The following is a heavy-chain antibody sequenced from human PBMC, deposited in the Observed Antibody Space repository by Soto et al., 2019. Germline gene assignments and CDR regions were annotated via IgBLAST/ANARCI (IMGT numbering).Heavy chain of an antibody. Sequence: GESLKISCKGSGYSFTKYWISWVRQMPGKGLEWMGRIDPSDSYINYSPSFQGHVTISADKSINTAYLQWSSLRASDTAIYYCARHYICRGGDCYYYGMDVWGHGTLVTSP. V-gene: IGHV5-10-1*01. D-gene: IGHD3-16*01. CDR3: ARHYICRGGDCYYYGMDV. J-gene: IGHJ6*02. CDR1: GYSFTKYW. CDR2: IDPSDSYI.